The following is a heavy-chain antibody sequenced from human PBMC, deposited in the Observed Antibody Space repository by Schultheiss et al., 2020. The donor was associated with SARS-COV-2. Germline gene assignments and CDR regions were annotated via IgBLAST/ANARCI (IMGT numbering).Heavy chain of an antibody. CDR3: ANKVGAPYYYYGMDV. CDR1: GFTFSNSA. Sequence: GGSLRLSCAASGFTFSNSAMNWVRQAPGKGLEWVSFISGSAGGTYYADSVKGRFTISRDNSRNTLYLQMNSLRAEDTAVYYCANKVGAPYYYYGMDVWGQGTTVTVSS. CDR2: ISGSAGGT. V-gene: IGHV3-23*01. J-gene: IGHJ6*02. D-gene: IGHD1-26*01.